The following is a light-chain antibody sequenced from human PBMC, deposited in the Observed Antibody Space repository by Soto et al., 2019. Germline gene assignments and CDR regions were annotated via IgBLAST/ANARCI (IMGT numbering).Light chain of an antibody. Sequence: QSALTQPPSASGSPGQSVTISCTGTSSDVGGYNYVSWYQQHPGKAPKLMIYEVSKRPSGVPDRFSGSKSGNTASLTVSGLQPEYEAVYYCTSYEATNNLVFGGGTNLT. J-gene: IGLJ2*01. CDR1: SSDVGGYNY. CDR3: TSYEATNNLV. V-gene: IGLV2-8*01. CDR2: EVS.